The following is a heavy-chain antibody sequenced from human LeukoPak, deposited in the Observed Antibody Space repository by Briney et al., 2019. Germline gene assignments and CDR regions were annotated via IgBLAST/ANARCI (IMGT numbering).Heavy chain of an antibody. CDR3: VRDALGGFSLAY. J-gene: IGHJ4*02. D-gene: IGHD2-15*01. CDR1: GFTFNSYW. CDR2: VKPDGTET. Sequence: GGSLRLSCAASGFTFNSYWMYWVRQTPGKQLEWLASVKPDGTETYYADSVRGRFTISRDNAKNSPYLEMTSLTVEDSAIFYCVRDALGGFSLAYWGQGTPVTVSS. V-gene: IGHV3-7*01.